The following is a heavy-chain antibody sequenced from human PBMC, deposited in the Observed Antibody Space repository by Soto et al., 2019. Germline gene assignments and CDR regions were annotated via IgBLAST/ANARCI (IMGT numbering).Heavy chain of an antibody. J-gene: IGHJ1*01. CDR2: IIPIFGTV. D-gene: IGHD3-22*01. V-gene: IGHV1-69*12. CDR3: ATGGERDYYDTSGWR. CDR1: GGTFSNYA. Sequence: QVQLVQSGAEVKKPGSSVKVSCKASGGTFSNYALDWVRQAPGQGLEWIGGIIPIFGTVRHAQNFQGRVTITAAESTATAYMELSSLRSEDSAMYYCATGGERDYYDTSGWRWGQGTLVTVSS.